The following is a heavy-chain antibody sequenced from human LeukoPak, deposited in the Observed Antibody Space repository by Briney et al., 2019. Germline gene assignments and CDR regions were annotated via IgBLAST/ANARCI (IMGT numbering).Heavy chain of an antibody. CDR1: GGTFSSYA. Sequence: GASVKVSCKASGGTFSSYAISWVRQAPGQGLEWMGGIIPIFGTANYAQKFQGRVTITADDSTSTAYMELSSLRSEDTAVYYCARGGALQQLAFYYYYYMDVWGKGTTVTVSS. V-gene: IGHV1-69*13. J-gene: IGHJ6*03. CDR3: ARGGALQQLAFYYYYYMDV. CDR2: IIPIFGTA. D-gene: IGHD6-13*01.